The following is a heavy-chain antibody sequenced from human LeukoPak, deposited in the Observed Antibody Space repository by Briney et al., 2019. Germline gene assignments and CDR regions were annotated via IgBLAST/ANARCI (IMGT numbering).Heavy chain of an antibody. CDR1: GFTFSSYG. Sequence: GGSLRLSCAASGFTFSSYGMHWVRQAPGKGLEWVAVIWYDGSNKYYADSVKGRFTISRDNSKNTLYLQINSLRAEDTAVYYCARDMISTPGGAFDIWGQGTMVTVSS. CDR2: IWYDGSNK. D-gene: IGHD3-22*01. J-gene: IGHJ3*02. V-gene: IGHV3-33*01. CDR3: ARDMISTPGGAFDI.